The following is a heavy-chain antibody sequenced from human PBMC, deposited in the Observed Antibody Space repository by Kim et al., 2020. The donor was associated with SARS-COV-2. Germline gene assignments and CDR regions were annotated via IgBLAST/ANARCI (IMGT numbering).Heavy chain of an antibody. Sequence: AAVKVSCKVSGYTLTELSMHWVRQAPGKGLEWMGGFDPEDGETIYAQKFHGRVTMTEDTSTDTAYMELSSLGSEDTAVYYCATGFVLDGSLRPNYYYYYGMDVWGQGTTVTVSS. D-gene: IGHD3-10*01. V-gene: IGHV1-24*01. CDR1: GYTLTELS. CDR3: ATGFVLDGSLRPNYYYYYGMDV. CDR2: FDPEDGET. J-gene: IGHJ6*02.